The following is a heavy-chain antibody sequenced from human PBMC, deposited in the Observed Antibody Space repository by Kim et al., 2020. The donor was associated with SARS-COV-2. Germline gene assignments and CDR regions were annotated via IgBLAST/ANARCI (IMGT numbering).Heavy chain of an antibody. CDR2: INHSGET. CDR3: ARGTRHLGESRDWLGPTHYYYYVDV. Sequence: SETLSLTCAVFGGSFSDNYWNWVRQAPGRGLEWVGEINHSGETSYTSALRSRLTISVDTSKNQFSLRLSSVTAADTAVYFCARGTRHLGESRDWLGPTHYYYYVDVWGEGTTVTVSS. D-gene: IGHD3-9*01. CDR1: GGSFSDNY. J-gene: IGHJ6*03. V-gene: IGHV4-34*01.